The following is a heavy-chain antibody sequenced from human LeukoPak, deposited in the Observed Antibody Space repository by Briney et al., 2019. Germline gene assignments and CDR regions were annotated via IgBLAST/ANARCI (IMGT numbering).Heavy chain of an antibody. CDR1: GDSISSSY. V-gene: IGHV4-59*01. CDR3: ARGYYDRSGSSNPFDS. J-gene: IGHJ4*02. CDR2: VHYTGKT. D-gene: IGHD3-22*01. Sequence: SETLSLACTVSGDSISSSYWSWIRQPPGKRLEWVGYVHYTGKTNYNPSLNNRATISVDMSKNQFSLTLTSVTLADTAVYYCARGYYDRSGSSNPFDSWGQGTLVTVSA.